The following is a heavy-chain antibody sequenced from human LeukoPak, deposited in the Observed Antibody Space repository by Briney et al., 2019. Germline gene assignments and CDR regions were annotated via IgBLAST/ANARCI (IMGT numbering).Heavy chain of an antibody. D-gene: IGHD1-1*01. J-gene: IGHJ4*02. Sequence: GGSLRLSCAASGFTFTSYAMSWVRQAPGKGLEWVSGIGGGGTEYYADSVKGRFIISSDSSQNLVHLQMNSLTVEDTAVYYCARAQRALDYWGQGTLVTVSS. V-gene: IGHV3-23*01. CDR2: IGGGGTE. CDR1: GFTFTSYA. CDR3: ARAQRALDY.